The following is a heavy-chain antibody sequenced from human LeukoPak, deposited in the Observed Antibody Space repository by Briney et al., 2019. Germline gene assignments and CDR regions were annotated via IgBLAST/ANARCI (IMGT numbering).Heavy chain of an antibody. Sequence: SVKVSCKASGGTFSSYAISWVRQAPGQGLEWMGRIIPIFGTANYAQKFQGRVTITADESTSTAYMELSSLRSEDTAVYYCAYPRGGGDLLNWFDPWGQGTLVTVSS. V-gene: IGHV1-69*13. CDR2: IIPIFGTA. J-gene: IGHJ5*02. CDR3: AYPRGGGDLLNWFDP. D-gene: IGHD2-21*01. CDR1: GGTFSSYA.